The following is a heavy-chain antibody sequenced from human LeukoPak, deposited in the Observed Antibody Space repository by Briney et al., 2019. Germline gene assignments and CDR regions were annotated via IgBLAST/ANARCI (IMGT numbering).Heavy chain of an antibody. D-gene: IGHD3-10*01. CDR1: GGSFSGYY. CDR3: ARDDYRGVTNFDP. V-gene: IGHV4-34*01. CDR2: ISHSGST. Sequence: SETLSLTCAVYGGSFSGYYWSWIRQPPGKGLEWIGEISHSGSTNYNPALKSRVTISVDTSKNQFSLQLTSVTAADTAVYYCARDDYRGVTNFDPWGQGTLVTVSS. J-gene: IGHJ5*02.